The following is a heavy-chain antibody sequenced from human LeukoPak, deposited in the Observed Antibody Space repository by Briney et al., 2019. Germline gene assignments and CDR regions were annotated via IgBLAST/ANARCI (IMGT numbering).Heavy chain of an antibody. CDR2: INPSGGST. CDR1: GYTFTSYY. J-gene: IGHJ4*02. V-gene: IGHV1-46*01. Sequence: ASVKVSFKASGYTFTSYYMHWVRQAPGQGLEWMGIINPSGGSTSYAQKFQGRVTMTRDTSTSTVYMELSSLRSEDTAVYYCARDSSGYFLDYWGQGTLVTVSS. CDR3: ARDSSGYFLDY. D-gene: IGHD3-22*01.